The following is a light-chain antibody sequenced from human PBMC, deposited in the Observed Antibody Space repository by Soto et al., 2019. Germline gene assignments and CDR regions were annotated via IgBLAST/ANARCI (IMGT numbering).Light chain of an antibody. CDR2: EVS. CDR3: CSYAGSSPVV. J-gene: IGLJ2*01. V-gene: IGLV2-23*02. Sequence: QSVLTQPASVSGSPGQSITISCTGTSSDFGSYNLVSWYQQHPGKAPKLMIYEVSKRPSGVSNRFSGSKSGNTASLTISGLQSENEADYYCCSYAGSSPVVFGGGTQLTVL. CDR1: SSDFGSYNL.